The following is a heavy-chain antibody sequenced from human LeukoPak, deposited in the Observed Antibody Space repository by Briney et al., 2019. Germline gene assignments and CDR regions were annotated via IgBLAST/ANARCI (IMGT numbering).Heavy chain of an antibody. CDR3: ASALYDYGGNSD. V-gene: IGHV1-2*02. Sequence: ASVKVSCKASAYTFTIYGISWVRQAPGQGLEWMGWINPNSGGTNYAQKFQGRVTMTRDTSISTAYMELSRLRSDDTAVYYCASALYDYGGNSDWGQGTLVTDSS. CDR1: AYTFTIYG. J-gene: IGHJ4*02. CDR2: INPNSGGT. D-gene: IGHD4-23*01.